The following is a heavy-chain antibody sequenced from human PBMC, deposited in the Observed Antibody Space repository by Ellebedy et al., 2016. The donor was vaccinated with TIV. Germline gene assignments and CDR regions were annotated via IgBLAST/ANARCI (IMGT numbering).Heavy chain of an antibody. CDR3: ARRTGGYYYYYMDA. V-gene: IGHV4-59*13. J-gene: IGHJ6*03. CDR2: IYYSGST. Sequence: GSLRLXXTVSGGSISNYYWSWIRQPPGKGLEWIGYIYYSGSTNYNPSLKSRVTISVDTSKNQFSLKLSSVTAADTAVYYCARRTGGYYYYYMDAWGKGTTVTVSS. D-gene: IGHD2-15*01. CDR1: GGSISNYY.